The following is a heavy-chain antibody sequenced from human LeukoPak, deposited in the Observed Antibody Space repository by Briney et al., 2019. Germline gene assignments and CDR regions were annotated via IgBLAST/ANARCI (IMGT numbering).Heavy chain of an antibody. V-gene: IGHV3-23*01. D-gene: IGHD3-10*01. CDR2: ISGSGGST. Sequence: GGSLRLSCAASGFXFSSHAMTWVRQAPGKGLEWVSSISGSGGSTYYADSVRGRFTISRDNSKNTLYLQVNSLRAEDTAVYYCAKVRLLWFGELLSRGLDTFDIWGQGTMATVSS. CDR3: AKVRLLWFGELLSRGLDTFDI. J-gene: IGHJ3*02. CDR1: GFXFSSHA.